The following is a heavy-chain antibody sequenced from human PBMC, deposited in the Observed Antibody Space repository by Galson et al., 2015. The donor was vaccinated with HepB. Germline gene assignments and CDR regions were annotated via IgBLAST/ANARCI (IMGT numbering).Heavy chain of an antibody. CDR3: ARGGAFQLVNDAFDI. CDR1: GYSFTTYG. J-gene: IGHJ3*02. CDR2: ISAHNGDT. Sequence: SVKVSCKASGYSFTTYGIIWVRQAPGQGLEWVGWISAHNGDTSRAQKFQDRVTMTTDRYTNTAYMELRSLKSDDTAAYYCARGGAFQLVNDAFDIWGQGTMVTVSS. D-gene: IGHD6-13*01. V-gene: IGHV1-18*01.